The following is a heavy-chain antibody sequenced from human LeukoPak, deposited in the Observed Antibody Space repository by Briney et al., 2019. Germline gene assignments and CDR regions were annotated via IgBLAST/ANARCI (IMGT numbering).Heavy chain of an antibody. Sequence: ASVKVSCKASGYTFTSYGISWVRQAPGQGLEWMGWISAYNGNTNYAQKLQGRVTMTTDTSTSTAYMELRSLRSDDTAVYYCARLELITIFGVVTPYYFDYWGQGTLVTVSS. CDR3: ARLELITIFGVVTPYYFDY. CDR1: GYTFTSYG. J-gene: IGHJ4*02. V-gene: IGHV1-18*01. CDR2: ISAYNGNT. D-gene: IGHD3-3*01.